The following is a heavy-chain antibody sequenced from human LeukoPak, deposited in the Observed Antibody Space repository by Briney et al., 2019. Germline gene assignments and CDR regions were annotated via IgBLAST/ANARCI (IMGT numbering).Heavy chain of an antibody. D-gene: IGHD3-10*01. CDR3: ARGSGSYYWFDP. V-gene: IGHV4-34*01. Sequence: SETLSLTCAVYGGSFSGYYWSWIRQPPGKGLEWIGEINHSGSTNYNPSLKSRVTISVDTSKNQFSLKLSSVTAADTAVYYCARGSGSYYWFDPWGQGTLATVSS. CDR2: INHSGST. J-gene: IGHJ5*02. CDR1: GGSFSGYY.